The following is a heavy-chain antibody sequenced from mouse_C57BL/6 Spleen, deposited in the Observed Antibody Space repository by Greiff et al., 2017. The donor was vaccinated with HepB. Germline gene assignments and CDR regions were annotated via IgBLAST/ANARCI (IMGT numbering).Heavy chain of an antibody. J-gene: IGHJ4*01. CDR1: GYSITSGYY. V-gene: IGHV3-6*01. D-gene: IGHD4-1*01. CDR2: ISYDGSN. Sequence: EVQLQQSGPGLVKPSQSLSLTCSVTGYSITSGYYWNWIRQFPGNKLEWMGYISYDGSNNYNPSLKNRISITRDTSKNQFFLKLNSVTTEDTATYYCASTNWDRYAMDYWGQGTSVTVSS. CDR3: ASTNWDRYAMDY.